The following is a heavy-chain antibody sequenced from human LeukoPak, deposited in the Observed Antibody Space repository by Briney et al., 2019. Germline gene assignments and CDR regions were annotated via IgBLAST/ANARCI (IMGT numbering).Heavy chain of an antibody. J-gene: IGHJ5*02. D-gene: IGHD2-15*01. CDR1: GDSISNFF. Sequence: SETLSLTCTVSGDSISNFFWNWIRQPPGKGLEWIGYIYYSGSTNYNPSLKSRVTISVDTSKNQFSLKLSSVTAADTAVYYCARDPSYCSGGSCYARVGWFDPWGQGTLVTVSS. CDR2: IYYSGST. CDR3: ARDPSYCSGGSCYARVGWFDP. V-gene: IGHV4-59*01.